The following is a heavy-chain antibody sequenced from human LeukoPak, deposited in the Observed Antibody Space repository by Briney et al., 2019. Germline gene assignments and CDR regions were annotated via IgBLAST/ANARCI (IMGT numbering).Heavy chain of an antibody. J-gene: IGHJ6*02. CDR1: GGSISSGGYY. Sequence: PSETLSLTCTVSGGSISSGGYYWSWIRQHPGKGLEWIGYIYYSGSTYYNPSLKRRVTISVDTSKNQFSLKLSSVTAADTAVYYCARDPQSGYDGGMDVWGQGTTVTVSS. CDR2: IYYSGST. V-gene: IGHV4-31*03. D-gene: IGHD5-12*01. CDR3: ARDPQSGYDGGMDV.